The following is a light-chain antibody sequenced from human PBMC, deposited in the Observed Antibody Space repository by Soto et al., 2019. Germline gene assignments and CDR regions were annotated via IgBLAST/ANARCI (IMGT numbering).Light chain of an antibody. CDR3: CSYAPTRNSYV. Sequence: QSVLTQPASVSGSPGQSITISCTGTSSDVGSYNLVSWYQQHPGKAPKLMICEGSKRPSGVSNRFSASKSGNTASLTISGLQAEDDADYYCCSYAPTRNSYVFGSGTKVTVL. CDR2: EGS. CDR1: SSDVGSYNL. J-gene: IGLJ1*01. V-gene: IGLV2-23*01.